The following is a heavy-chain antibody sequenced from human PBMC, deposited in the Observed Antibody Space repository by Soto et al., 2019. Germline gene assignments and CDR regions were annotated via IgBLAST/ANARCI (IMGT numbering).Heavy chain of an antibody. CDR2: IIPIYPTT. J-gene: IGHJ6*02. CDR3: ARVYDGRGFPSGETPLLYYGMDV. CDR1: GGTFTSYA. Sequence: QVHLVQSGAEVKKPGSSVKVSCKASGGTFTSYAISWVRQSPGQGLEWMGAIIPIYPTTNYAQKFRGRVTITADEFTSTSYMELSSLRSEDTAFYYCARVYDGRGFPSGETPLLYYGMDVWGQGTTVTVSS. V-gene: IGHV1-69*12. D-gene: IGHD5-12*01.